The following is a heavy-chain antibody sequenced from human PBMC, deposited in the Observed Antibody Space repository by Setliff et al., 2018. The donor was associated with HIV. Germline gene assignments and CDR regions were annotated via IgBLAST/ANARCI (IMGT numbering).Heavy chain of an antibody. J-gene: IGHJ4*02. Sequence: SETLSLTCVVSDDSFTNYDWTWIRQSPGKALEWIGYISSSGTTNYNPSLRSRVTISIETSNTRFSLWLRSATAADTATYFCARLGRAIDDGGSSLRLDYWGQGRLVTV. D-gene: IGHD2-21*01. CDR1: DDSFTNYD. V-gene: IGHV4-59*08. CDR3: ARLGRAIDDGGSSLRLDY. CDR2: ISSSGTT.